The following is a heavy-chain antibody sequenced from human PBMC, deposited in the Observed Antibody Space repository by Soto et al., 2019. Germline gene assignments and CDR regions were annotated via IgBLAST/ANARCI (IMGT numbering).Heavy chain of an antibody. Sequence: SETLSLTCAVSGGSISSGGYSWSWIRQPPGKGLEWIGYIYHSGSTYYTPFLKSRVTISVDRSKNQFSLKLSSVTAAGTAVYYCARATSPGYRSGGSCESRECYYDYGMDVWGQGTTVTVGS. J-gene: IGHJ6*01. V-gene: IGHV4-30-2*01. CDR1: GGSISSGGYS. D-gene: IGHD2-15*01. CDR3: ARATSPGYRSGGSCESRECYYDYGMDV. CDR2: IYHSGST.